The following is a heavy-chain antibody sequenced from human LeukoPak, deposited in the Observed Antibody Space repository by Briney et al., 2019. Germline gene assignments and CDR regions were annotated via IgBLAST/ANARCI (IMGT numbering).Heavy chain of an antibody. CDR2: IWYDGSNK. CDR1: GFTFSSYG. D-gene: IGHD3-10*01. V-gene: IGHV3-33*01. Sequence: GGSLRLSCAASGFTFSSYGMHWVRQAPGKGLEWVAVIWYDGSNKYYADSVKGRFTISRDNSKNTLYLQMNSLRAEDTGVYYCVRGRGSYGWFDPWGQGTLVTVSS. J-gene: IGHJ5*02. CDR3: VRGRGSYGWFDP.